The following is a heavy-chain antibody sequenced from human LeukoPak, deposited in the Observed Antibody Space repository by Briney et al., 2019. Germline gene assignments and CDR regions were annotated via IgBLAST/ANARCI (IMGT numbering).Heavy chain of an antibody. CDR1: GGSISSYY. V-gene: IGHV4-59*08. J-gene: IGHJ5*02. Sequence: SETLSLTCTVSGGSISSYYWSWIRQPPGKGLERIGYIYYSGSTNYNPSLKSRVTISVDTSKNQFSLKLSSVTAADTAVYYCARSYYYGSGSYVYNWFDPWGQGTLVTVSS. CDR2: IYYSGST. D-gene: IGHD3-10*01. CDR3: ARSYYYGSGSYVYNWFDP.